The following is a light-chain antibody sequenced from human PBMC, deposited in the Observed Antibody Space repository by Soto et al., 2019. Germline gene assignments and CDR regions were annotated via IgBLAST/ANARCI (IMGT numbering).Light chain of an antibody. Sequence: QSVLTQPPSVSGAPGQRVTISCTGSSSNIGAGYPVHWYQQLPGTAPTLLIYRNTNRPFGVPDRFSGSKSGTSASLAITGLQADDEADYYCQSYDSSLTGYVFGTGTKLTVL. CDR1: SSNIGAGYP. CDR2: RNT. V-gene: IGLV1-40*01. CDR3: QSYDSSLTGYV. J-gene: IGLJ1*01.